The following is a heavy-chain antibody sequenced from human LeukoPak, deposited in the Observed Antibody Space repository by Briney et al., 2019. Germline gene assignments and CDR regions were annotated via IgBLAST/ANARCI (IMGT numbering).Heavy chain of an antibody. J-gene: IGHJ4*02. CDR2: ISSSSSYI. CDR1: GFTLRSYT. Sequence: GGSLRLSCAASGFTLRSYTMNWVRQAPGKGLEWVSSISSSSSYIYYADSVKGRFTISRDNARNSLYLLMNSLRAEDTAVYYCARGGRSTYFDWSPDYWGQGTLVTVSS. D-gene: IGHD3-9*01. V-gene: IGHV3-21*01. CDR3: ARGGRSTYFDWSPDY.